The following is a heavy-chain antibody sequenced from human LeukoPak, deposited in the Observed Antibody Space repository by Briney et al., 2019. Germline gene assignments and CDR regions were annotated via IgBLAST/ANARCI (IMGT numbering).Heavy chain of an antibody. D-gene: IGHD3-22*01. CDR2: IRYDGSNK. J-gene: IGHJ4*02. V-gene: IGHV3-30*02. CDR3: AKSLTQYYDSSGYYFFDY. CDR1: GFTFSNYA. Sequence: GGSLRLSCAASGFTFSNYARHWVRQAPGKGLEWVAFIRYDGSNKYYPDSVKGRFTISRDNSKNTLYLQMNSLRVEDTAVYYCAKSLTQYYDSSGYYFFDYWGQGALVTVSS.